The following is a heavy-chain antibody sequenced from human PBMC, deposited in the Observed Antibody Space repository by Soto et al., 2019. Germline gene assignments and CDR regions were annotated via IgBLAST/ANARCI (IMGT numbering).Heavy chain of an antibody. CDR2: IIPIFGTA. D-gene: IGHD6-19*01. J-gene: IGHJ4*02. V-gene: IGHV1-69*05. CDR1: GGTFSSYA. CDR3: AKDGSVAGNLDY. Sequence: SVKVSCKASGGTFSSYAISWVRQAPGQGLEWMGGIIPIFGTAKYAQKFQGRVTITRDTSASTTYMELSSLTSEDTAMYYCAKDGSVAGNLDYWGQGTLVTVSS.